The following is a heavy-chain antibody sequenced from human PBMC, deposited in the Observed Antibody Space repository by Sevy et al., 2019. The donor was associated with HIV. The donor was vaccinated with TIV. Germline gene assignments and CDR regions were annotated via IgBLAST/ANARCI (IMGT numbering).Heavy chain of an antibody. V-gene: IGHV6-1*01. CDR2: TYYRSKWYN. D-gene: IGHD1-1*01. J-gene: IGHJ3*02. CDR3: ARETAGTGAFDI. CDR1: GDSVSSNSAA. Sequence: SQTLSLTCAISGDSVSSNSAAWNWIRQSPSRGLEWLERTYYRSKWYNHYAVSVKSRITISTDTSKNQFSLQLNSATPEDTAVYYCARETAGTGAFDIWGQGTMVTVSS.